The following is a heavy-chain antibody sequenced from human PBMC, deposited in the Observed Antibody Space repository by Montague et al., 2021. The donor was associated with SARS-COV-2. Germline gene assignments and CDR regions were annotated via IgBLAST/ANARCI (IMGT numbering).Heavy chain of an antibody. CDR2: ISGSGGST. J-gene: IGHJ4*02. CDR3: AKDRWFGEPTAGFDY. CDR1: GFTFSSYA. D-gene: IGHD3-10*01. V-gene: IGHV3-23*01. Sequence: SLRLSCAASGFTFSSYAMSWVRQAPGKGLEWVSAISGSGGSTYYADSVKGRFTISRDNSKNTLYLQMNGLRAEDTAVYYCAKDRWFGEPTAGFDYWGQGTLVTVSS.